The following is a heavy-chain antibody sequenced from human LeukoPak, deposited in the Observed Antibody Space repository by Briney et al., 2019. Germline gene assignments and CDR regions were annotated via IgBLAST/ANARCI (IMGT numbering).Heavy chain of an antibody. D-gene: IGHD3-9*01. V-gene: IGHV5-10-1*01. CDR1: GYNFTNYW. CDR3: ARHADYHILTGFDY. J-gene: IGHJ4*02. CDR2: IDPSNSYT. Sequence: GESLKISCKGSGYNFTNYWISWVRQMPGKGLEWVGRIDPSNSYTNYSPPFQGHVTISADRSISTAYPQWNSLKASDTAMYYCARHADYHILTGFDYWGQGTLVTVS.